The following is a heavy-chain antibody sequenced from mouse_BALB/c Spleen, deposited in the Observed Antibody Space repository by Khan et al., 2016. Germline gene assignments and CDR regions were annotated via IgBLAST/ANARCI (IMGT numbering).Heavy chain of an antibody. CDR3: GDLAADDYFDY. V-gene: IGHV3-1*02. CDR1: GYSISSDYS. Sequence: VQLKESGPDLVKPSQSLSLTCTVTGYSISSDYSWHGIRQFPGGQLEWRGNMHNSGSNHYNPSLKRRITITRDTSKNQFFMQLKSVTTEDTATYNCGDLAADDYFDYWRPGTTLTVSS. J-gene: IGHJ2*01. CDR2: MHNSGSN.